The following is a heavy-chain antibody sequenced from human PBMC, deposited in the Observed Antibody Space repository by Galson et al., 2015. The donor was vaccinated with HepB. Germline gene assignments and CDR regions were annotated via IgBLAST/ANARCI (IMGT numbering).Heavy chain of an antibody. CDR3: ARIRYYGSGTYYFDY. Sequence: LVKPTQTLTLTCTFSGFSLSTSGMCVSWIRQPPGKALEWLARIDWDDDKYYSTSLKTRLTISKDTSKNQVVLTMTNMDPVDTATYYCARIRYYGSGTYYFDYWGQGTLVTVSS. CDR1: GFSLSTSGMC. CDR2: IDWDDDK. J-gene: IGHJ4*02. D-gene: IGHD3-10*01. V-gene: IGHV2-70*11.